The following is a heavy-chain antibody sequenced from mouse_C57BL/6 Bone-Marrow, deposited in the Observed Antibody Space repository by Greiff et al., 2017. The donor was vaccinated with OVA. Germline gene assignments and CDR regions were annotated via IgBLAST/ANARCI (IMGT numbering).Heavy chain of an antibody. CDR1: GFNIKDDY. D-gene: IGHD2-10*01. J-gene: IGHJ4*01. V-gene: IGHV14-4*01. CDR3: TTGLLRDYYAMDY. CDR2: IDPENGDT. Sequence: VQLQQSGAELVRPWASVKLSCTASGFNIKDDYMHWVKQRPEQGLEWIGWIDPENGDTEYASKFQGKATITADTSSNTAYLQLSSLTSEDTAVYYCTTGLLRDYYAMDYWGQGTSVTVSS.